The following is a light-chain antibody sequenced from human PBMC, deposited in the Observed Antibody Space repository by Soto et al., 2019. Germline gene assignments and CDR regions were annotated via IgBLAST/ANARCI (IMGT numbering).Light chain of an antibody. J-gene: IGKJ1*01. CDR2: GAS. V-gene: IGKV3-20*01. CDR1: QSVSSSY. Sequence: EIVLTQSPGTLSLSPGERATLSCRASQSVSSSYLAWYRQNLGEAPRPPIYGASSRATGIPDRFSGSGSVTDFTLTISRLEPEDFAVYYCEQYGSSPPTFGQGTKVEIE. CDR3: EQYGSSPPT.